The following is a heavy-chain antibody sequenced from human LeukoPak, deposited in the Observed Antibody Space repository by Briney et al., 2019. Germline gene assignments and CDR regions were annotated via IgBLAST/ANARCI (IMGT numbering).Heavy chain of an antibody. CDR2: IGSGADP. D-gene: IGHD3-16*01. CDR3: AKDWTPHNRVYDCLDA. V-gene: IGHV3-23*01. CDR1: GFAFGVHA. Sequence: PGGSLRLSCVGSGFAFGVHAISWVRQAPGKGPEWVATIGSGADPFYAESVKGRFTISRDDPRNTVWLQMNSLRAEDTALYYCAKDWTPHNRVYDCLDAWGQGTQVTVSS. J-gene: IGHJ5*02.